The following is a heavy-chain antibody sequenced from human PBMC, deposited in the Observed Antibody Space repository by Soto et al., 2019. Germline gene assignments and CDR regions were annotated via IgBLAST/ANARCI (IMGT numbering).Heavy chain of an antibody. D-gene: IGHD5-18*01. CDR1: GFSLSTSGVG. J-gene: IGHJ4*02. Sequence: SGPTLVNPTQTLTLTCTFSGFSLSTSGVGVGWIRQPPGKALEWLALIYWDDDKRYSPSLKSRLTITKDTSKNQVVLTMTNMDPVDTATFYFSRSGDSCGYLDFWGQGSLVTVSS. CDR3: SRSGDSCGYLDF. CDR2: IYWDDDK. V-gene: IGHV2-5*02.